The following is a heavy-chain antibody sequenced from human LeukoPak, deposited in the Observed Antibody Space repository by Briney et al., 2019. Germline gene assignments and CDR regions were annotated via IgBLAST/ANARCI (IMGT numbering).Heavy chain of an antibody. D-gene: IGHD2-2*01. Sequence: ASVKVSCKASGYTFTGYYMHWVRQAPGQGLEWMGWINPNSGGTNYAQKFQGRVTMTRDTSISTAYMELSRLRSDDTAVYYCARDLFYCSSTSCYPLHYFDYWGQGTLVTVSS. V-gene: IGHV1-2*02. CDR1: GYTFTGYY. CDR3: ARDLFYCSSTSCYPLHYFDY. J-gene: IGHJ4*02. CDR2: INPNSGGT.